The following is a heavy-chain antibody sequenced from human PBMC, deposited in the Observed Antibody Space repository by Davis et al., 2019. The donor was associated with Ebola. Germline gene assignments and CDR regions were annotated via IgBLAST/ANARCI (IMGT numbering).Heavy chain of an antibody. V-gene: IGHV1-58*01. J-gene: IGHJ5*02. CDR3: VGGGTGGADNWFDP. D-gene: IGHD7-27*01. Sequence: SVKVSCKPSGFTFTRSAVQWVRQARGQLLESIGWIVVGNGNTNYAQKFRERVTITRDMSTSTAYMELSSLTSEDTAVYYCVGGGTGGADNWFDPWGQGTLVTVSS. CDR1: GFTFTRSA. CDR2: IVVGNGNT.